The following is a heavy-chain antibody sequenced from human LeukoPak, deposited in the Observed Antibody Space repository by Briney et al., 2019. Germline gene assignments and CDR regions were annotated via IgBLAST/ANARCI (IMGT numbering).Heavy chain of an antibody. CDR1: GGSISSGSYY. CDR3: ARKAYGDWGWFDP. D-gene: IGHD4-17*01. V-gene: IGHV4-61*02. Sequence: SETLSLTCTVSGGSISSGSYYWSWIRQPAGKGLEWIGRIYTSGSTNYNPSLKSRVTISVDTSKNQFSLKLSSVTAVDTAVYYCARKAYGDWGWFDPWGQGTLVTVSS. J-gene: IGHJ5*02. CDR2: IYTSGST.